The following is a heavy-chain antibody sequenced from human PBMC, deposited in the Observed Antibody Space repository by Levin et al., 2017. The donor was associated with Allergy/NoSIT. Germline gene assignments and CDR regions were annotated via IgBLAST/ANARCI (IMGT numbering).Heavy chain of an antibody. Sequence: GESLKISCAASGFTFSSYSMNWVRQAPGKGLEWVSYISSSSSTIYYADSVKGRFTISRDNAKNSLYLQMNSLRDEDTAVYYCARDSASGWFGEVDYWGQGTLVTVSS. CDR2: ISSSSSTI. D-gene: IGHD3-10*01. CDR1: GFTFSSYS. J-gene: IGHJ4*02. CDR3: ARDSASGWFGEVDY. V-gene: IGHV3-48*02.